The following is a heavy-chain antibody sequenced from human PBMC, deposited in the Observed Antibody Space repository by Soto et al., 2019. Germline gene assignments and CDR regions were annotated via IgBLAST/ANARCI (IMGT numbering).Heavy chain of an antibody. V-gene: IGHV3-21*06. CDR2: ISSRSTFI. Sequence: GGSLRLSCTVLGFTLTNENMNWVRQAPGKGLEWVSSISSRSTFINYADSVKGRFTISRDNDKGSVYLQMNSLRAEDTAVYYCARDPPLSMIVVVGVDDFWGQGTLVTVSS. J-gene: IGHJ4*02. CDR3: ARDPPLSMIVVVGVDDF. CDR1: GFTLTNEN. D-gene: IGHD3-22*01.